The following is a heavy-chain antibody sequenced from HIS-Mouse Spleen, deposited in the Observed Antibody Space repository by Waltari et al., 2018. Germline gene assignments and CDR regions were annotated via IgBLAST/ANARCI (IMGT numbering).Heavy chain of an antibody. D-gene: IGHD7-27*01. CDR3: ARGGNWDDAFDI. J-gene: IGHJ3*02. CDR1: GYTFTGYY. V-gene: IGHV1-2*02. CDR2: INTNSGGT. Sequence: QVQLVQSGAEVKKPGASVKVSCKASGYTFTGYYMHWVRQAPGQGLEWMGWINTNSGGTNYAQKFQGRVTMTRDTSISTAYMERSRLGSDDTAVYYCARGGNWDDAFDIWGQGTMVTVSS.